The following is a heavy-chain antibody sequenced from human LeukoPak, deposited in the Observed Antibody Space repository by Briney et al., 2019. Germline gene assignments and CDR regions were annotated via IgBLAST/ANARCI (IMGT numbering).Heavy chain of an antibody. D-gene: IGHD3-10*01. J-gene: IGHJ4*02. V-gene: IGHV4-39*01. Sequence: PSETLSLTCTVSGDSINRSGTFWGWIRQPPGKGLEWIGSFYYDGSTYYNPSLKGRVTISVDTSKNQFSLNLSSVTAADTAVYYCAGRPGARPMDYWGQETLVTVSS. CDR3: AGRPGARPMDY. CDR1: GDSINRSGTF. CDR2: FYYDGST.